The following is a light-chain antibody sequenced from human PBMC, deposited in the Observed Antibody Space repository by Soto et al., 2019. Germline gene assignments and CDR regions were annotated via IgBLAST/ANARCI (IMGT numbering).Light chain of an antibody. Sequence: EIVLTQSPATLSLSPGEIATLSFSASQSVSSYLAWYQQRPGQAPRLLIFGAFNRATGIPARFSGSWSGTDFTLTISSLEPEDSAVYYCQQRNVWPPVTFGQGTRLEIK. CDR2: GAF. CDR1: QSVSSY. V-gene: IGKV3-11*01. J-gene: IGKJ5*01. CDR3: QQRNVWPPVT.